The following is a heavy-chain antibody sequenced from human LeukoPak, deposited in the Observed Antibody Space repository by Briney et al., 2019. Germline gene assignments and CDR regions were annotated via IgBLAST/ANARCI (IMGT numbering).Heavy chain of an antibody. D-gene: IGHD3-9*01. V-gene: IGHV3-30-3*01. J-gene: IGHJ6*02. Sequence: GGSLRLSCAASGFTFSSYAMHWVRQAPGKGLEWVVVISYDGSNKYYADSVKGRFTISRDNSKNTLYLQMNSLRAEDTAVYYCARDDVLRYFDWLLYPSPYYYGMDVWGQGTTVTVSS. CDR2: ISYDGSNK. CDR1: GFTFSSYA. CDR3: ARDDVLRYFDWLLYPSPYYYGMDV.